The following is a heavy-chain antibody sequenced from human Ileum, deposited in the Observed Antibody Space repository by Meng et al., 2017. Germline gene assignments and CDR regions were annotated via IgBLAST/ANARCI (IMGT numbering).Heavy chain of an antibody. J-gene: IGHJ3*02. CDR1: GGSLSGNY. V-gene: IGHV4-34*01. CDR2: INHSGST. D-gene: IGHD3-22*01. Sequence: SETLSLTCAVYGGSLSGNYWSWIRQSPGKGLEWIGEINHSGSTNYSPSLKSRVTISADKSKNHLSLDLTSVTAADTAVYYCARSSCLVDTTCVRAFDIWGQGTMVTVSS. CDR3: ARSSCLVDTTCVRAFDI.